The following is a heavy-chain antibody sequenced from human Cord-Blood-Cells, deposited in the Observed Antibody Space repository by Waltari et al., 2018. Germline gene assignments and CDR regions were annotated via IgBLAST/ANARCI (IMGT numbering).Heavy chain of an antibody. CDR1: GGSISISSYY. CDR2: IYYSGST. V-gene: IGHV4-39*01. D-gene: IGHD2-8*01. J-gene: IGHJ5*02. Sequence: QLQLQESGPGLVKPSGTLSLTCTVSGGSISISSYYWGWIRQPPGKGLEWIGSIYYSGSTYYNPSLKSRVTISVDTSKNQFSLKLSSVTAADTAVYYCARRLQYMYVPYNWFDPWGQGTLVTVSS. CDR3: ARRLQYMYVPYNWFDP.